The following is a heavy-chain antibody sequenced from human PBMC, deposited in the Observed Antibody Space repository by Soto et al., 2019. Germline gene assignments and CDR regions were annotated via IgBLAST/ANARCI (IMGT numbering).Heavy chain of an antibody. D-gene: IGHD2-15*01. CDR2: IYHSGSR. V-gene: IGHV4-31*03. J-gene: IGHJ4*02. CDR1: GGSISSGGYY. Sequence: SETLSLTCTVSGGSISSGGYYWSWIRHHPGKGLEWIGYIYHSGSRYYNPSLKSRVTISVDTSKNQFSLKLSSVTAADTAVYYCARVVVVAATPAYFDYWGQGTLVTVSS. CDR3: ARVVVVAATPAYFDY.